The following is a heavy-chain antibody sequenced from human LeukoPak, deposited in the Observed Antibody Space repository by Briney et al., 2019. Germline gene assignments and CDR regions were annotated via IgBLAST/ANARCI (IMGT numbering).Heavy chain of an antibody. CDR1: GFTFNNYC. D-gene: IGHD6-25*01. V-gene: IGHV3-21*01. Sequence: PGGSLRLSCAASGFTFNNYCMNWVRQAPGKGLEWVSSMRTTSRYIYYAESVKGRFTISRDNAKNSLYLQMNSLRDEDTAFYYCARCGSSGAEAFDMWGHGTMVIVSS. J-gene: IGHJ3*02. CDR3: ARCGSSGAEAFDM. CDR2: MRTTSRYI.